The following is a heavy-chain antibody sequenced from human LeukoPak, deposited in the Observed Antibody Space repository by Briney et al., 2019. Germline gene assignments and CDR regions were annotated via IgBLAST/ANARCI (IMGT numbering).Heavy chain of an antibody. CDR1: GFTFSSYA. CDR3: ARDGDYDWNYRSGFDY. Sequence: PGGSLRLSCAASGFTFSSYAMHWVRQAPGKGLEWVANIKQDGNKKYYVDSVKGRFTISRDNAKNSLYLQMNSLRVEDTAVYYCARDGDYDWNYRSGFDYWGQGTLVTVSS. V-gene: IGHV3-7*01. D-gene: IGHD1-7*01. CDR2: IKQDGNKK. J-gene: IGHJ4*02.